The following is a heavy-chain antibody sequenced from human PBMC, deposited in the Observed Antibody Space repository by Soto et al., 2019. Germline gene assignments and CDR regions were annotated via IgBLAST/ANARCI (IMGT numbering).Heavy chain of an antibody. CDR2: ISSSSYI. V-gene: IGHV3-21*01. CDR1: GFTFSSYS. D-gene: IGHD3-22*01. J-gene: IGHJ6*02. Sequence: GGSLRLSCAASGFTFSSYSMNWVRQAPGKGLEWVSSISSSSYIYYADSVKGRFTISRDNAKNSLYLQMNSLRAEDTAVYYCARGTYYYDSSGYYYPWNYYGMDVWGQGTTVTVSS. CDR3: ARGTYYYDSSGYYYPWNYYGMDV.